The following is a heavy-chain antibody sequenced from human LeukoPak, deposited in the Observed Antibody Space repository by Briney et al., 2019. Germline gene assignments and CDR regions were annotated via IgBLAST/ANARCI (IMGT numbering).Heavy chain of an antibody. CDR2: LYYGVST. D-gene: IGHD4-17*01. CDR1: GFTVSGDY. CDR3: ARGRQNYGDYPY. J-gene: IGHJ4*02. V-gene: IGHV3-53*01. Sequence: PGGSLRLSCVVSGFTVSGDYISWFRQAPGEGVEWVSVLYYGVSTFYKDSVKGRFTTSGDNFKNTVYLQMNSLRAEDTAVYYCARGRQNYGDYPYWGQGTLVTVSS.